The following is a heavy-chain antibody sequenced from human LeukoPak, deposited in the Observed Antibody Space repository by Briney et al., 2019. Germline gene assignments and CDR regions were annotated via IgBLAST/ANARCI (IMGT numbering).Heavy chain of an antibody. J-gene: IGHJ6*03. CDR1: GYTFTSYY. V-gene: IGHV1-46*01. CDR3: ATSPRSKSDMDV. Sequence: ASVKVSCKASGYTFTSYYMHWVRQAPGQGLEWMGIINPSGGSTSYAQKFQGRVTMTRDTSTSTVYMELSSLRSEDTAVYYCATSPRSKSDMDVWGKGTTVTISS. CDR2: INPSGGST.